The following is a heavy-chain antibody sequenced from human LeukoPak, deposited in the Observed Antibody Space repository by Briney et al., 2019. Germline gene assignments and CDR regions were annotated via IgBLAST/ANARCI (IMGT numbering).Heavy chain of an antibody. CDR2: INHSGST. D-gene: IGHD6-13*01. J-gene: IGHJ4*02. Sequence: ETPCLTCAVYGGSFSGYYWSWICQPPGKGLEWIGEINHSGSTNYNPSLKSRVTISVDTSKNQFSLKLSSVTAADTAVYYCARVGTPIAAAGTHPSFDYWGKGTVDPVSS. CDR3: ARVGTPIAAAGTHPSFDY. CDR1: GGSFSGYY. V-gene: IGHV4-34*01.